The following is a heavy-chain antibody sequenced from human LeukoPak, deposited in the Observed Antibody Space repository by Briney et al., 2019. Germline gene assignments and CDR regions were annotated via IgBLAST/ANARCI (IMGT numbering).Heavy chain of an antibody. CDR1: SESFSDHY. D-gene: IGHD3-10*01. Sequence: PSETLSLTCAVYSESFSDHYWSWIRQSPGKGLEWIGEINHSGSTNYNPSLTSRVTISIDTSKKQFSMKLTSLTAADTAVYYCARVTGYSDPSTRFGLDYWGQGTLVTVSS. CDR3: ARVTGYSDPSTRFGLDY. V-gene: IGHV4-34*01. CDR2: INHSGST. J-gene: IGHJ4*02.